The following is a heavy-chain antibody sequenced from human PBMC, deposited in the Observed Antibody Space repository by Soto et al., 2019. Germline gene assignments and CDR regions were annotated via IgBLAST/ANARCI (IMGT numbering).Heavy chain of an antibody. Sequence: SVKVSCKASGGTFSSYAISWVRQAPGQGLEWMGGIIPIFGTANYAQKFQGRVTITADESTSTAYMELSSLRSDDTAVYYCARARITIFGVVRRYNWFDPWGQGTLVTVSS. D-gene: IGHD3-3*01. CDR3: ARARITIFGVVRRYNWFDP. V-gene: IGHV1-69*13. J-gene: IGHJ5*02. CDR2: IIPIFGTA. CDR1: GGTFSSYA.